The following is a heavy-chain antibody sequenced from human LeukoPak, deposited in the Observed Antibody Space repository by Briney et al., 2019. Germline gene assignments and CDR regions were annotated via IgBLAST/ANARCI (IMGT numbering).Heavy chain of an antibody. CDR2: INTAGSST. V-gene: IGHV3-74*01. CDR1: GFTFSSYW. J-gene: IGHJ4*02. CDR3: ARAGDYRFEY. D-gene: IGHD4-17*01. Sequence: GGSLRLSCAASGFTFSSYWMHWVRQAPGKGLVWVSRINTAGSSTNYADSVKGRFTIPRDNAKNTVYLQMNSLRAEDTAVYYCARAGDYRFEYWGQGALVTVSS.